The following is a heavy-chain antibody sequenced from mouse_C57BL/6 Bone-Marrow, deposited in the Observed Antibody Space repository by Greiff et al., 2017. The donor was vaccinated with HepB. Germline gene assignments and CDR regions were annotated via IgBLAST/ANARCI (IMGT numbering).Heavy chain of an antibody. CDR1: GFTFSSYV. CDR3: AYPHNTAVVACYAMDY. CDR2: ISSGGSYT. Sequence: EVQLVESGGDLVKPGGSLKLSCAASGFTFSSYVMSWVRQTPDNRLEWVATISSGGSYTYYPDSVKGRFTISRGNAKNTLYLQMSSLKSDDTAMYYCAYPHNTAVVACYAMDYWGQGTSVTVPT. V-gene: IGHV5-6*01. D-gene: IGHD1-1*01. J-gene: IGHJ4*01.